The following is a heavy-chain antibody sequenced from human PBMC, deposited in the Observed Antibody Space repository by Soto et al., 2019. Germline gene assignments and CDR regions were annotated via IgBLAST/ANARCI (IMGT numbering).Heavy chain of an antibody. CDR2: IYWDDDK. CDR1: GFSLSSSGVG. Sequence: QITLKESGPTLVRPTQTLTLTCTFSGFSLSSSGVGVGWIRQPLGKALEWLALIYWDDDKRYSPSLRSRLSITKDTSKNQVVLTMTNMDPVDTGTYYCVHDSSGWYGFDYWGQGTLVTVSS. V-gene: IGHV2-5*02. J-gene: IGHJ4*02. CDR3: VHDSSGWYGFDY. D-gene: IGHD6-19*01.